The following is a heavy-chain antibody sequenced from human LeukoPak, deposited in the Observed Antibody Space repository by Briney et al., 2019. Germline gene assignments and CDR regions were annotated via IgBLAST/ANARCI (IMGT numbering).Heavy chain of an antibody. CDR1: GGTFSSYA. CDR3: APGEGDGYKSSFDP. Sequence: ASVKVSCKASGGTFSSYAISWVRQAPGQGLEWMGGIIPIFGTANYAQKFQGRVTITADESTSTAYMELSSLRSEDTAVYYCAPGEGDGYKSSFDPWGQGTLVTVSS. CDR2: IIPIFGTA. D-gene: IGHD5-24*01. V-gene: IGHV1-69*13. J-gene: IGHJ5*02.